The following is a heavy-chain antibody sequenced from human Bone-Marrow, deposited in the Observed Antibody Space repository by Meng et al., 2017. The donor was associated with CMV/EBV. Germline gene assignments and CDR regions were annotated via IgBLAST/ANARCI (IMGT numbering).Heavy chain of an antibody. CDR3: ARDLTVTGTILLRYGRRGGMDV. V-gene: IGHV4-34*01. J-gene: IGHJ6*02. CDR2: INHSGST. Sequence: LRLSCAVCGGSFSGYYWSWIRQPPGKGLEWIGEINHSGSTNYNPSLKSRVTISVDTSKNQFSLKLSSVTAADTAVYYCARDLTVTGTILLRYGRRGGMDVWGQGTTVTVSS. CDR1: GGSFSGYY. D-gene: IGHD4-17*01.